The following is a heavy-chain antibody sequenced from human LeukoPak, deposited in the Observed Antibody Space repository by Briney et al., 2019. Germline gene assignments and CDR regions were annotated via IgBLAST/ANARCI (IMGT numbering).Heavy chain of an antibody. CDR1: GFTFSSYW. V-gene: IGHV3-7*03. J-gene: IGHJ5*02. CDR2: IKQDGSEK. Sequence: GGSLRLSCAASGFTFSSYWMSWVRQAPGKGLEWVANIKQDGSEKYYVDSVKGRFTISRDNAKNSLYLQMNSLRAEDTAVYYCARDRYPGWSEGFDPWGQGTLVTVSS. D-gene: IGHD6-19*01. CDR3: ARDRYPGWSEGFDP.